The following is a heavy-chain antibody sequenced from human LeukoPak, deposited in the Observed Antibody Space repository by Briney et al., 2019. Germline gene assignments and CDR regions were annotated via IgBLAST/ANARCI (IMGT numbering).Heavy chain of an antibody. J-gene: IGHJ4*02. Sequence: GASVKVSCKASGYTFTRYGISWVRQAPGQGLEWMGWISAYNGNTNYAQKLQGRVTMTTDTSTSTAYMELRSLRSDDTAVYYCARDLGVVVPAAIDYWGQGTLVTVSS. D-gene: IGHD2-2*01. CDR2: ISAYNGNT. V-gene: IGHV1-18*01. CDR1: GYTFTRYG. CDR3: ARDLGVVVPAAIDY.